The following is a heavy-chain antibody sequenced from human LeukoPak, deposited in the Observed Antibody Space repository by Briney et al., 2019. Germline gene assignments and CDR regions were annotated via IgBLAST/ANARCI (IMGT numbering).Heavy chain of an antibody. CDR3: ARDMNYGDDTSDY. CDR2: ISSSSSYI. D-gene: IGHD4-17*01. J-gene: IGHJ4*02. V-gene: IGHV3-21*01. CDR1: GFTFSSYS. Sequence: GGSLRLSCAASGFTFSSYSMNWVRQAPGKGLEWVSSISSSSSYIYYADSVKGRFTISRDNAKNSLYLQMNSLRAEDTAVYYCARDMNYGDDTSDYWGQGTLVTVSS.